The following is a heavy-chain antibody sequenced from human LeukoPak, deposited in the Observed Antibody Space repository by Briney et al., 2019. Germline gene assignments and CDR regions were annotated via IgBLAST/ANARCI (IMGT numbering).Heavy chain of an antibody. Sequence: GGSLRLSCAASGFTFSSYGMHWVRQAPGKGLEWVAVISYDGSNKYYADSVKGRFTISRDNSKNALCLQMNSLRAEDTAVYYCARPSDYSYGYFDYWGQGTLVTVSS. CDR1: GFTFSSYG. CDR3: ARPSDYSYGYFDY. CDR2: ISYDGSNK. J-gene: IGHJ4*02. V-gene: IGHV3-30*03. D-gene: IGHD5-18*01.